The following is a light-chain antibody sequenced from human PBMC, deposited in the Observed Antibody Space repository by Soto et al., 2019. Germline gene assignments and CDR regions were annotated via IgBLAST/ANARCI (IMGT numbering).Light chain of an antibody. CDR1: QSVPSTY. J-gene: IGKJ1*01. CDR2: GTS. V-gene: IGKV3-20*01. Sequence: VLSQSPGRLSLSPGERATLSCRASQSVPSTYFAWYQQKSGQPPRLLISGTSNRATGIPDRFSGSGPGRDFTLTISRLEPEDFAVYFCQQFGNSPWTFGQGTKVDTK. CDR3: QQFGNSPWT.